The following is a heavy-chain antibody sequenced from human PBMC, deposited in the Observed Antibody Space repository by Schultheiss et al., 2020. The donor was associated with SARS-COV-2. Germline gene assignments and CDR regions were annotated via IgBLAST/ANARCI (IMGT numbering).Heavy chain of an antibody. V-gene: IGHV1-46*01. CDR3: ARGSAAGIDFQH. CDR1: GYTFTGYY. CDR2: INPSGGST. J-gene: IGHJ1*01. Sequence: ASVKVSCKASGYTFTGYYMHWVRQAPGQGLEWMGIINPSGGSTSYAQKLQGRVTMTTDTSTSTAYMELRSLRSDDTAVYYCARGSAAGIDFQHWGQGTLVTVSS. D-gene: IGHD6-13*01.